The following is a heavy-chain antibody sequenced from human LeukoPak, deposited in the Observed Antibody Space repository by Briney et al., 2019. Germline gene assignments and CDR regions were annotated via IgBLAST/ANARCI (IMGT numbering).Heavy chain of an antibody. Sequence: SETLSLTCTVSGGSISSYYWSWIRQPPGKGLEWIGYIYYSGSTYYNPSLKSRVTISVDTSKNQFSLKLSSVTAADTAVYYCARSARYFDWLRGDNWFDPWGQGTLVTVSS. CDR3: ARSARYFDWLRGDNWFDP. D-gene: IGHD3-9*01. CDR1: GGSISSYY. V-gene: IGHV4-59*08. CDR2: IYYSGST. J-gene: IGHJ5*02.